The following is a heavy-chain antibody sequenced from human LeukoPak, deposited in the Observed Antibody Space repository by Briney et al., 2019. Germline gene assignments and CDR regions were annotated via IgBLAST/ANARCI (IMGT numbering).Heavy chain of an antibody. CDR3: ARDASSSWYNWFDP. CDR1: GFTFSSYW. D-gene: IGHD6-13*01. CDR2: IKQDGSEK. Sequence: GGSLRLSCAASGFTFSSYWMSWVRQAPGKGLEWVANIKQDGSEKYYVDSVKGRFTISRDNAKNSLYLQMNSLRAEDTAVYYCARDASSSWYNWFDPWGQGTLVTVSS. J-gene: IGHJ5*02. V-gene: IGHV3-7*03.